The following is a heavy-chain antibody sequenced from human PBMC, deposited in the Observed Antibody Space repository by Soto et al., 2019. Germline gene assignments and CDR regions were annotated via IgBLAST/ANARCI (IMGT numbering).Heavy chain of an antibody. CDR3: ARCARSYIYYLDV. Sequence: GSLRLSCAASGFTLSGYAMDWVRQAPGEGLEYVSGISSNGVGTYYANSVQGRFTISRDNSKNKVYLQMVSLRPGDMAVYYCARCARSYIYYLDVWGKGTLVTVSS. V-gene: IGHV3-64*01. CDR2: ISSNGVGT. D-gene: IGHD6-6*01. CDR1: GFTLSGYA. J-gene: IGHJ4*01.